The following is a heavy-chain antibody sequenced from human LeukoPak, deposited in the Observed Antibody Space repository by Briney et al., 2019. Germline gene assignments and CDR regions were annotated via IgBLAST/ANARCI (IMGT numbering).Heavy chain of an antibody. D-gene: IGHD4-11*01. CDR3: ARGALGVTTKSSATTDHKYYYYGMDV. CDR1: GGTFSSYA. Sequence: GASVKVSCKASGGTFSSYAISWVRQAPGQGLEWMGRIIPILGIANYAQKFQGRVTITADKSTSTAYMELSSLRSEDTAVYYCARGALGVTTKSSATTDHKYYYYGMDVWGQGTTVTVSS. J-gene: IGHJ6*02. CDR2: IIPILGIA. V-gene: IGHV1-69*04.